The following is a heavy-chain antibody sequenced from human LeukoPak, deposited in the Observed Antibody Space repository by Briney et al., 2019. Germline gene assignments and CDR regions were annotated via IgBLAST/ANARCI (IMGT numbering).Heavy chain of an antibody. D-gene: IGHD5-18*01. CDR3: ANSPVTLGYSFANGVDS. CDR1: GFTFSTYG. Sequence: GGSLRLSCAASGFTFSTYGMHWVRQAPGKGLEWVAVISYDGSDKYYADSVKGRFTISRDNSKNTLYLQMNSLRAEDTAVYYCANSPVTLGYSFANGVDSWGQGTLVTVSS. J-gene: IGHJ4*02. CDR2: ISYDGSDK. V-gene: IGHV3-30*18.